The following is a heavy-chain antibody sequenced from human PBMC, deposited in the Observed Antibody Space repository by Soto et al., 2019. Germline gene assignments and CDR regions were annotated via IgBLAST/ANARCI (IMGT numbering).Heavy chain of an antibody. J-gene: IGHJ4*02. CDR1: GFTFSSYA. CDR3: ARSVRVRTSAGYSSSWYDY. CDR2: ISYDGSNK. D-gene: IGHD6-13*01. Sequence: QVQLVESGGGVVQPGRSLRLSCAASGFTFSSYAMHWVRQAPGKGLEWVAVISYDGSNKYYADSVKGRFTISRDNSKNTLXXQRNSLRAEDTAVYYCARSVRVRTSAGYSSSWYDYWGQGTLVTVSS. V-gene: IGHV3-30-3*01.